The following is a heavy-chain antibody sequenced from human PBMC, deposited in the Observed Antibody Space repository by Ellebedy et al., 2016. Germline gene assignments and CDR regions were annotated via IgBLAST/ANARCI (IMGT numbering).Heavy chain of an antibody. CDR3: AKKGQIGSGWYYDY. Sequence: GESLKISXAASGFTFSNFVMTWVRQAPGKGLQYVSGIFASGGNTHYADSVKGRFTISRDNSKNTLYLQMNSLRVEDTAAYYCAKKGQIGSGWYYDYWGQGILVTVSS. J-gene: IGHJ4*02. CDR1: GFTFSNFV. V-gene: IGHV3-23*01. D-gene: IGHD6-19*01. CDR2: IFASGGNT.